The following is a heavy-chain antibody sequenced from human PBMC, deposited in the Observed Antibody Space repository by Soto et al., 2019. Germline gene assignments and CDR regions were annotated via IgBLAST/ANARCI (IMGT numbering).Heavy chain of an antibody. Sequence: QVQLQESGPGLVKPSQTLSLTCSVSGGSISSGGYYWSWIRQHPGKGLEWIGYIYYSGSTYYNPSLKSRVTISVDTSKNQFSLKLSSVTAADTAVYYCARYGDYPFFWFDPWGQGTLVTVSS. J-gene: IGHJ5*02. CDR1: GGSISSGGYY. D-gene: IGHD4-17*01. CDR2: IYYSGST. CDR3: ARYGDYPFFWFDP. V-gene: IGHV4-31*03.